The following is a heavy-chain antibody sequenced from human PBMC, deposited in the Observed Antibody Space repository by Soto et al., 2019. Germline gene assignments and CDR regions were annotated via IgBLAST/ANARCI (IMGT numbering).Heavy chain of an antibody. CDR2: IIPIFGTA. CDR3: ARAVQGPGFDP. Sequence: QVQLVQSGAEVKKPGSSVKVSCKASGGTFSSYAISWVRQAPGQGLEWMGGIIPIFGTANYAQKFQGRVTITTDVATGTAYMELRSLRSEDPAVDYCARAVQGPGFDPWGQGTLVTVSS. D-gene: IGHD1-1*01. V-gene: IGHV1-69*05. CDR1: GGTFSSYA. J-gene: IGHJ5*02.